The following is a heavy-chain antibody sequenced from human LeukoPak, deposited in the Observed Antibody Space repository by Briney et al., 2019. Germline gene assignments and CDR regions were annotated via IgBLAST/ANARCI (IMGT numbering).Heavy chain of an antibody. CDR3: AREGYSGYGGEKGFDY. CDR1: GGIFTSYT. V-gene: IGHV1-2*06. Sequence: ASVKVSCKASGGIFTSYTISWVRQAPGQGLEWMGRINPNSGGTNYAQKFQGRVTMTRDTSISTAYMELSRLRSDDTAVYYCAREGYSGYGGEKGFDYWGQGTLVTVSS. CDR2: INPNSGGT. D-gene: IGHD5-12*01. J-gene: IGHJ4*02.